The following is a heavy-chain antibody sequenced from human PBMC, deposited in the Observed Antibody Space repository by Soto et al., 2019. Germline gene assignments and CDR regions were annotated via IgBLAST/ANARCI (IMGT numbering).Heavy chain of an antibody. CDR2: IIPLYGTA. J-gene: IGHJ5*02. CDR3: ARDLGGCSAGSCRYNRFDI. D-gene: IGHD2-15*01. V-gene: IGHV1-69*01. CDR1: GDTFSNYA. Sequence: QVQLVQSGAEVKKPGSSVRVSCEASGDTFSNYAISWVRQAPVQGLEWLGGIIPLYGTATYAQKFQDRVTITADGSTSTAYMDLSSLRSEDTAVYYCARDLGGCSAGSCRYNRFDIWGKGPLVTVSS.